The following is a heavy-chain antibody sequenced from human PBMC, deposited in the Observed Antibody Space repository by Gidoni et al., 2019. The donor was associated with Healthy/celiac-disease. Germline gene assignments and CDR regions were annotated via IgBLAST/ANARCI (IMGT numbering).Heavy chain of an antibody. CDR3: ARIPSPEIVGGSRVVGPGSGPQDWYFDL. V-gene: IGHV2-26*01. CDR1: GFSLSNARMG. D-gene: IGHD1-26*01. J-gene: IGHJ2*01. Sequence: QVTLKESGPVLVKPTETLTLTCTVSGFSLSNARMGVSWIRQPPGKALEWLAHIFSNDEKSYSTSLKSRLTISNDTSKSQVVLTMTNMDPVDTATYYCARIPSPEIVGGSRVVGPGSGPQDWYFDLWGRGTLVTVSS. CDR2: IFSNDEK.